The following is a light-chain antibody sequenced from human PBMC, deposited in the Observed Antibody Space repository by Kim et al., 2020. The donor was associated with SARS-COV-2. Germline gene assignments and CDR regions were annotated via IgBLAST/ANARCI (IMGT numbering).Light chain of an antibody. CDR1: QRVSSY. V-gene: IGKV3-11*01. CDR2: DAS. CDR3: QQRSSWPLT. J-gene: IGKJ4*01. Sequence: LSPGERATLSCRASQRVSSYLAWYQQRPGQAPRLLVYDASNRATGIPDRFSGGGSGTDFTLTISSLEPEDFAVYYCQQRSSWPLTLGGGTKVDIK.